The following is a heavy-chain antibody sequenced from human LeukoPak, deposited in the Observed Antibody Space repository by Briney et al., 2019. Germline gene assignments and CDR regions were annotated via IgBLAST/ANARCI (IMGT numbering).Heavy chain of an antibody. Sequence: ASVKVSCKASGYTFTGYYMHWVRQAPGQGLEWMGWINPNSGGTNYAQKFQGRATMTRDTSISTAYMELSRLRSDDTAVYYCAREPCSGGSCYSGSWGQGTLVTVSS. CDR1: GYTFTGYY. CDR2: INPNSGGT. CDR3: AREPCSGGSCYSGS. J-gene: IGHJ4*02. V-gene: IGHV1-2*02. D-gene: IGHD2-15*01.